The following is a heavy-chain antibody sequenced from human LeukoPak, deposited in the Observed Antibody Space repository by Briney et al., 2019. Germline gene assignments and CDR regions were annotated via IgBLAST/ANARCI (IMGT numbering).Heavy chain of an antibody. Sequence: PSETLSLTCTVSGGSISSYYWSWIRQPPGKGLEWIGYIYYSGSTNYNPSLKSRVTISVDTSKNQFSLKLSSVTAADTAVYYCARGRNILRYFDWLLPFDYWGQGTLVTVSS. CDR1: GGSISSYY. J-gene: IGHJ4*02. CDR3: ARGRNILRYFDWLLPFDY. V-gene: IGHV4-59*12. D-gene: IGHD3-9*01. CDR2: IYYSGST.